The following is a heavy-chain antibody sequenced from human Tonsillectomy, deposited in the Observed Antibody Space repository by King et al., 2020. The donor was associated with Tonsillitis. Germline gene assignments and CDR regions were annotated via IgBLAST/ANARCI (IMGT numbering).Heavy chain of an antibody. J-gene: IGHJ2*01. V-gene: IGHV3-15*01. Sequence: VQLVESGGVLVKPGGSLRLSCAASGFTFSNAWMILVRQAPGKGLVWVGRIKNNTDGGTTDYAAPVKGRFTISRDDSKNTLYLHMNSLKTEDTAVYYCTTQYTSGWYNWYFDLWGRGTLVTVSS. D-gene: IGHD6-19*01. CDR2: IKNNTDGGTT. CDR3: TTQYTSGWYNWYFDL. CDR1: GFTFSNAW.